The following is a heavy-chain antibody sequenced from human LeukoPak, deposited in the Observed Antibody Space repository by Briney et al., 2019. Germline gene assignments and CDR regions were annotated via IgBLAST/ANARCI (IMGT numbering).Heavy chain of an antibody. CDR1: GFTFSSYA. D-gene: IGHD6-13*01. J-gene: IGHJ6*02. Sequence: GGSLRLSCAASGFTFSSYAMSWVRQAPGKGLEWVSAISGSGGSTYYADSVKGRFTISRDNSKNTLYLQMNSLRAEDTAVYYCAKIAAAGTRIQYYYYGMDVWGQGTTVTVSS. V-gene: IGHV3-23*01. CDR2: ISGSGGST. CDR3: AKIAAAGTRIQYYYYGMDV.